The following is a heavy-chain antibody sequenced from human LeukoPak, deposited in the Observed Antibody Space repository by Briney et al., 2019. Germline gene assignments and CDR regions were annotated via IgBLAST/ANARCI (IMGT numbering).Heavy chain of an antibody. CDR1: GGTFSSYA. Sequence: GSSLSVSCKASGGTFSSYAISWVRQAPGQGLEWMGGIIPIFGTANYAQKFQGRVTITTDESTSTAYMELSSLRSEDTAVYYCARDSSVVGATSRYFDYWGQGTLVTVSS. D-gene: IGHD1-26*01. J-gene: IGHJ4*02. V-gene: IGHV1-69*05. CDR2: IIPIFGTA. CDR3: ARDSSVVGATSRYFDY.